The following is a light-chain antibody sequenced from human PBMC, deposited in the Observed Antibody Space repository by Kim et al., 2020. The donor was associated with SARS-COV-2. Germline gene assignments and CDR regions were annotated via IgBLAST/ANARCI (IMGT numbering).Light chain of an antibody. J-gene: IGKJ2*01. CDR3: QQYDNSPYT. V-gene: IGKV3-20*01. CDR1: QSVASNH. Sequence: LAPGERATRSGRASQSVASNHIAWFQQKPGQTPRLLIYGTSSRVTGIPDRFSASGSGTDFTLTISRLEPEDCAVYYCQQYDNSPYTFGQGTKLEI. CDR2: GTS.